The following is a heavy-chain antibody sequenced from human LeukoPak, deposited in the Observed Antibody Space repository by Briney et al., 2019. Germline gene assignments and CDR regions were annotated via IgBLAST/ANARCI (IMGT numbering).Heavy chain of an antibody. Sequence: GGSLRLSCAASGFTFSSYEMNWVRQAPGKGLEWVSYISSSGSTIYYAGSVKGRFTISRDNAKNSLYLQMNSLRAEDTAVYYCARVTVITFGGVIDDLWGQGTLVTVSS. CDR2: ISSSGSTI. CDR3: ARVTVITFGGVIDDL. CDR1: GFTFSSYE. J-gene: IGHJ4*02. V-gene: IGHV3-48*03. D-gene: IGHD3-16*02.